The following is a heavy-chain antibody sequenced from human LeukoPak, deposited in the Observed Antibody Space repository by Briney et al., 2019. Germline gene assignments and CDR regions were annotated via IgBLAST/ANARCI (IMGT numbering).Heavy chain of an antibody. CDR3: ARSRGYYDFWSGYSNWFDP. D-gene: IGHD3-3*01. Sequence: GGSLRLSCAASGFTFSNHWMSWVRQAPGKGLEWVANIKYDGSEKYHVDSVKGRFTISRDNAKNSLYLQMNSLRAEDTAVYYCARSRGYYDFWSGYSNWFDPWGQGTLVTVSS. J-gene: IGHJ5*02. CDR2: IKYDGSEK. CDR1: GFTFSNHW. V-gene: IGHV3-7*01.